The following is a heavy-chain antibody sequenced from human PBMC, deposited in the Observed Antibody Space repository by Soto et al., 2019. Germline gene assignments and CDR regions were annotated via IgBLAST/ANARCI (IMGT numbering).Heavy chain of an antibody. D-gene: IGHD5-18*01. CDR1: GGTFSSYT. J-gene: IGHJ4*02. Sequence: QVQLVQSGAEVKKPGSSVKVSCKASGGTFSSYTINWVRQAPGQGLEWMGRIIPILGIANYAQKFQGRVTITADKSTSTAYMELSSPRSEDTAVYYCGNNYGHFDYWGQGTLVTVSS. CDR3: GNNYGHFDY. V-gene: IGHV1-69*02. CDR2: IIPILGIA.